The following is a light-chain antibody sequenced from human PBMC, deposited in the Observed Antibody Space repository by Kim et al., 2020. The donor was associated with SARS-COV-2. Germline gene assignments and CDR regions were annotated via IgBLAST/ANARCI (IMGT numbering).Light chain of an antibody. CDR3: QQSYSNPFT. CDR1: QNISSY. V-gene: IGKV1-39*01. CDR2: AAS. Sequence: PSVRDRVTITCQASQNISSYLNWYQQKPEKAPKLLIYAASNLQSGVSSKFSGSGSGTDFTLTISSLQPEDFATYYCQQSYSNPFTFGEGTKVDIK. J-gene: IGKJ3*01.